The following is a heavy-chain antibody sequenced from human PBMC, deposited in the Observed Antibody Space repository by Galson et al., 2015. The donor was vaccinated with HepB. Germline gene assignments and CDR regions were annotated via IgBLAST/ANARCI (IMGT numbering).Heavy chain of an antibody. D-gene: IGHD2-8*01. CDR2: ISSSSRAI. CDR1: GFTFSRYS. CDR3: ARWGYCTNGVCSDDAFDI. Sequence: SLRLSCAASGFTFSRYSMNWVRQAPGKGLEWVSYISSSSRAIYYADSVKGRFTISRDNAKNSLYLQMSSLRAEDTAVYYCARWGYCTNGVCSDDAFDIWGQGTMVTVSS. V-gene: IGHV3-48*01. J-gene: IGHJ3*02.